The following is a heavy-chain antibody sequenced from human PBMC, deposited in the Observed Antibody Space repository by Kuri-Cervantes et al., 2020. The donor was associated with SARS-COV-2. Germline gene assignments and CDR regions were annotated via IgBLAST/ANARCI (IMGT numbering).Heavy chain of an antibody. Sequence: ASVKVSCKAPGYTFTGYYMHWVRQAPGQGLEWMGWINPNSGGTNYAQKFQGRVTMTRDTSISTAYMELSRLRSDDTAVYYCARGGIVLMVYAQDDTNWFDPWGQGTLVTVSS. CDR2: INPNSGGT. V-gene: IGHV1-2*02. D-gene: IGHD2-8*01. J-gene: IGHJ5*02. CDR1: GYTFTGYY. CDR3: ARGGIVLMVYAQDDTNWFDP.